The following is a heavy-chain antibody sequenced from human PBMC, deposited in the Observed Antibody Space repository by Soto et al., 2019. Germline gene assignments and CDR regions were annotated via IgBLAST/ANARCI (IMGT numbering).Heavy chain of an antibody. Sequence: GGSLRLSCTASGFTFGDYAMSWFRQAPGKGLEWVGFIRSKAYGGTTEYAASVKGSFTTSRDDSKSIAYLHMNSLKTEDTAVYYCPSDFGGMILVVTDAFDIWGQGTMVTVSS. J-gene: IGHJ3*02. D-gene: IGHD3-22*01. CDR2: IRSKAYGGTT. CDR3: PSDFGGMILVVTDAFDI. CDR1: GFTFGDYA. V-gene: IGHV3-49*03.